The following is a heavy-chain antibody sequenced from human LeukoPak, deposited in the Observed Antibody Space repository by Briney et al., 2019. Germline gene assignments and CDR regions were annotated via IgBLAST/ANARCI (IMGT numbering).Heavy chain of an antibody. CDR1: GFTSSTYN. D-gene: IGHD3-10*01. CDR2: ISSSGSAI. Sequence: GGSLRLSCAAAGFTSSTYNMNWVRQAPGKGLEWISYISSSGSAIYYADSVKGRFTISRDNAENSVYLQMSSLRAEDTAVYYCASANWGVREAFDIWGQGTMVTVSS. CDR3: ASANWGVREAFDI. J-gene: IGHJ3*02. V-gene: IGHV3-48*04.